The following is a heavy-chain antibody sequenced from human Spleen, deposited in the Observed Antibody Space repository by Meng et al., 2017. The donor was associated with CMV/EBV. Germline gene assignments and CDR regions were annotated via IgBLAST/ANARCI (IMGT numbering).Heavy chain of an antibody. Sequence: ASVKVSCKASGYTFTGYYMHWVRQAPGQGLEWMGWINPNSGGTNYAQKFQGRVTMTRDTSISTAYMELSRLRSDDTAVYYCARAGLGIVIEPRTMPGETYYFSSLDVWGQGTTVTVSS. CDR3: ARAGLGIVIEPRTMPGETYYFSSLDV. D-gene: IGHD2/OR15-2a*01. J-gene: IGHJ6*02. CDR1: GYTFTGYY. CDR2: INPNSGGT. V-gene: IGHV1-2*02.